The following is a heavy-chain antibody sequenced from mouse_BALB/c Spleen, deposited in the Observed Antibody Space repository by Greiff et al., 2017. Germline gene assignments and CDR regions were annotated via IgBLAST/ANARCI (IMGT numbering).Heavy chain of an antibody. CDR1: GFTFSDYY. CDR3: ARGEERYDGGGYAMDY. V-gene: IGHV5-4*02. CDR2: ISDGGSYT. J-gene: IGHJ4*01. D-gene: IGHD2-14*01. Sequence: EVQVVESGGGLVKPGGSLKLSCAASGFTFSDYYMYWVRQTPEKRLEWVATISDGGSYTYYPDSVKGRFTISRDNAKNNLYLQMSSLKSEDTAMYYCARGEERYDGGGYAMDYWGQGTSVTVSS.